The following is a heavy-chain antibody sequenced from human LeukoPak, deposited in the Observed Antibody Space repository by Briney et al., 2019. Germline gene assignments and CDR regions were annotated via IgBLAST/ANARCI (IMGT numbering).Heavy chain of an antibody. V-gene: IGHV3-23*01. J-gene: IGHJ4*02. CDR3: AKGDLWFGELSSFDY. Sequence: HPGGSLRLSCAASGFTSSSYAMSWVRQAPGKGLEWVSAISGSGGSTYYADSVKGRFTISRDNSKNTLYLQMNSLRAEDTAVYYCAKGDLWFGELSSFDYWGQGTLVTVSS. CDR2: ISGSGGST. D-gene: IGHD3-10*01. CDR1: GFTSSSYA.